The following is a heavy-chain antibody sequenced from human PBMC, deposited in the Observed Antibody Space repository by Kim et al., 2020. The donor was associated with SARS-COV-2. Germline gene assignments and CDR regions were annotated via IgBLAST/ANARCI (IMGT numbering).Heavy chain of an antibody. CDR3: AKETPYGSGSCGFDP. J-gene: IGHJ5*02. V-gene: IGHV3-33*06. CDR2: IWYDGSNK. CDR1: GFTFSSYG. D-gene: IGHD3-10*01. Sequence: GGSLRLSCAASGFTFSSYGMNWVRQAPGKGPEWVARIWYDGSNKQYEDSVKGRYTISRDNSKNTVYLQMNSLRDEDTAVYYCAKETPYGSGSCGFDPWGQSTLGTVSS.